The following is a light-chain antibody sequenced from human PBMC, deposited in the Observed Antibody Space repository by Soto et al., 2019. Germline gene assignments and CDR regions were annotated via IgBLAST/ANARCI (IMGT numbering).Light chain of an antibody. J-gene: IGLJ1*01. V-gene: IGLV2-14*01. CDR3: SSYTSSSTLV. CDR1: SSDVGGYNY. Sequence: QSVLTQPACVSWSPGQSITMSCTGTSSDVGGYNYVSWYQQHPGKAPKLMIYEVSNRPSGVSNRFSGSKSGNTASLTISGLQAEDEADYYCSSYTSSSTLVFGTGTKV. CDR2: EVS.